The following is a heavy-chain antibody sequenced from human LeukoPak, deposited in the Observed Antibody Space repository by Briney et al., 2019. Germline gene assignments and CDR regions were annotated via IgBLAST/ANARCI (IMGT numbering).Heavy chain of an antibody. Sequence: GASVKVSCKASGYTFTGYYIHWVRQAPGQGLEWMGWINPNSGCTNYAQKFQGRVTMTRDTSISTAYMELSRLRSDDTAVYYCAGGWTTGRHFDYWGQGTLVTVSS. CDR2: INPNSGCT. CDR1: GYTFTGYY. CDR3: AGGWTTGRHFDY. D-gene: IGHD1-14*01. J-gene: IGHJ4*02. V-gene: IGHV1-2*02.